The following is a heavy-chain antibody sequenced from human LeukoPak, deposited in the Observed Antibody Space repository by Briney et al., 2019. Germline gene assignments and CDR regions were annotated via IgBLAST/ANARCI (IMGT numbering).Heavy chain of an antibody. CDR1: GFTFSSYW. J-gene: IGHJ6*03. CDR3: AKLKESYFYMDV. V-gene: IGHV3-74*01. CDR2: INSDGSGT. Sequence: GGSLRLSCAASGFTFSSYWMHWVRQAPGKGLVWVSRINSDGSGTTYADSVKGRFTISRDNAKNTVYLQTNSLRVEDTAVYHCAKLKESYFYMDVWGKGTTVIISS. D-gene: IGHD3-10*01.